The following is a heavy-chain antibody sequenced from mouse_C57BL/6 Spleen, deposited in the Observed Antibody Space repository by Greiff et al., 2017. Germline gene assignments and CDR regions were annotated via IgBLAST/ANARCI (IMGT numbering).Heavy chain of an antibody. D-gene: IGHD2-4*01. J-gene: IGHJ1*03. CDR3: ASGDYDGYWYFDV. Sequence: QVQLQQSGAELVKPGASVKMSCKASGYTFTSYWITWVKQRPGQGLEWIGDIYPGSGSTNYNEKFKSKATLTVDTSASTAYMQLSSLTSVDSAVYYCASGDYDGYWYFDVWGTGTTVTVSS. CDR2: IYPGSGST. V-gene: IGHV1-55*01. CDR1: GYTFTSYW.